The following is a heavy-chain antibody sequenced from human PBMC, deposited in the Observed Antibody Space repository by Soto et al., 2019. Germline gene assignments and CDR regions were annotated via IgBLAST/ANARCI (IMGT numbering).Heavy chain of an antibody. CDR1: GYTFTGYD. D-gene: IGHD2-15*01. CDR2: MNPNSGNT. CDR3: AREGYRSGNEWFDP. V-gene: IGHV1-8*01. Sequence: QVQLVQSGAEVKKPGASVKVSCKASGYTFTGYDINWMRRATGQGLEWMGWMNPNSGNTGYAQNFQGRVTMTRNTSISIAYMELSSLRSEDTAVYYCAREGYRSGNEWFDPWGQGTLVTVSS. J-gene: IGHJ5*02.